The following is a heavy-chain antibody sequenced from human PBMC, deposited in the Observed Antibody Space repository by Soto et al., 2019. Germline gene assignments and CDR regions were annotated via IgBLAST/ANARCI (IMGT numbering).Heavy chain of an antibody. CDR3: AKATTVTTYDSHNSFDY. J-gene: IGHJ4*02. CDR2: ISYDGSNK. CDR1: GFTFSSYG. D-gene: IGHD4-17*01. Sequence: GGSLRLSCAASGFTFSSYGMHWVRQAPGKGLEWVAVISYDGSNKYYADSVKGRFTISRDNSKNTLYLQMNSLRAEDTAVYYCAKATTVTTYDSHNSFDYWGQGTLVTVSS. V-gene: IGHV3-30*18.